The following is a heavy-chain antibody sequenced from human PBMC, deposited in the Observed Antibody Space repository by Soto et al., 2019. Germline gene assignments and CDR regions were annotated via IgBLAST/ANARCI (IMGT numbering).Heavy chain of an antibody. J-gene: IGHJ4*02. Sequence: QVQLQESGPGLVKPSQTLSLTCNVSGAXXXXXGXXXXWIRXHXGKGPEWIGYIYYSGRTYYNPSLKTRVTISIGTSKTQFSLKLSSXXAXXXXXXXXXXXXXXXXXXXXXDFWGQGTLVTVSS. CDR1: GAXXXXXGXX. CDR3: XXXXXXXXXXXXXXDF. V-gene: IGHV4-31*03. CDR2: IYYSGRT.